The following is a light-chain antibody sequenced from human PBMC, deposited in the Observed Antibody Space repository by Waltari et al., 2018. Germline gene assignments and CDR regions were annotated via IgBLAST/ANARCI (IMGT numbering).Light chain of an antibody. J-gene: IGLJ3*02. CDR3: QVWDNSRDQVV. CDR1: NIHDKR. V-gene: IGLV3-21*04. CDR2: YEN. Sequence: SYVLTQPPSVSVAPGKTARVTCVGDNIHDKRVHWYQQKAGQAPVLVVFYENDRHSGIPGRFSGSISGNTSTLTISRVEVGDEADYYCQVWDNSRDQVVFGGGTNLAVL.